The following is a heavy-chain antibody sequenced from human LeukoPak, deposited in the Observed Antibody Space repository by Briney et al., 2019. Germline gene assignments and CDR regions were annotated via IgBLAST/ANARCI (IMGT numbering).Heavy chain of an antibody. Sequence: SQTLSLTCTVSGGSISSGDYYWSWIRQPPGKGLEWIGYIYYSGSTYYNPSLKSRVTISVDTSKNQFSLKLSSVTAADTAVYYCARAPWDSGSYWLDFWGQGSLVTVSS. V-gene: IGHV4-30-4*01. J-gene: IGHJ4*02. CDR3: ARAPWDSGSYWLDF. D-gene: IGHD1-26*01. CDR1: GGSISSGDYY. CDR2: IYYSGST.